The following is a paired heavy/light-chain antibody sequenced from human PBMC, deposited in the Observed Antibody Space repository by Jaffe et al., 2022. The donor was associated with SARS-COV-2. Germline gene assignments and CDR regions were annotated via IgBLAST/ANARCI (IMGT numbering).Light chain of an antibody. CDR2: NND. V-gene: IGLV1-44*01. CDR1: SSNIGGNP. CDR3: AAWDDSLSGRV. J-gene: IGLJ3*02. Sequence: QSVLTQPPSASGTPGQRVTISCSGSSSNIGGNPVNWYQQFPGTAPKLLIYNNDQRPSGVPDRFSGSKSGTSASLAISGLQSEDEADYYCAAWDDSLSGRVFGGGSKLTVL.
Heavy chain of an antibody. V-gene: IGHV7-4-1*02. J-gene: IGHJ2*01. CDR3: ARKRGDTAKDWYFDL. D-gene: IGHD5-18*01. Sequence: QVQLMQSGSELREFGASVKVSCKASGYTFKLYAMNWVRQAPGQGLEWVGWIATDTGIPTYAQGFTGRFVFSLDTSVSTAYLQISSLKAEDTAVYYCARKRGDTAKDWYFDLWGRGTLVTVSS. CDR2: IATDTGIP. CDR1: GYTFKLYA.